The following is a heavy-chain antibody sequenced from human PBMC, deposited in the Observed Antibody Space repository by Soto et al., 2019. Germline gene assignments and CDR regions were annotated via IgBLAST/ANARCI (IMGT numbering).Heavy chain of an antibody. CDR3: ARHLTYCSAGSCYTDFPYYGMDV. CDR1: GGSISSSSYY. D-gene: IGHD2-15*01. CDR2: IFYSGST. Sequence: SETLSLTCTVSGGSISSSSYYWGWIRQPPGKGLEWIGSIFYSGSTYYNPSLKSRVTISVDTSKNQFSLKLSSVTAANTAVYYCARHLTYCSAGSCYTDFPYYGMDVWGQGTTVT. V-gene: IGHV4-39*01. J-gene: IGHJ6*02.